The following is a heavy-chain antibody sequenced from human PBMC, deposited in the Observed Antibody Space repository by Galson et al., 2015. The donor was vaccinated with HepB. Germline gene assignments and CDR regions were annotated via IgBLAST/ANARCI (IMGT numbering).Heavy chain of an antibody. Sequence: SVKVSCKASGYTFTSYGISWVRQAPGQGLEWMGWISAYNGNTNYAQKLQGRVTMTTDTSTSTAYMELRSLRSDDTAVYYCARDTYYDILTGYYAASYYFDYWGQGTLVTVSS. CDR1: GYTFTSYG. CDR3: ARDTYYDILTGYYAASYYFDY. V-gene: IGHV1-18*01. D-gene: IGHD3-9*01. J-gene: IGHJ4*02. CDR2: ISAYNGNT.